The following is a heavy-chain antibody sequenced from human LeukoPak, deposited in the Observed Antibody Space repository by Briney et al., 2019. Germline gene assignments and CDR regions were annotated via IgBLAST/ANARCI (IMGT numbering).Heavy chain of an antibody. CDR2: IYYSGST. J-gene: IGHJ4*02. CDR1: GGSISSHY. V-gene: IGHV4-59*11. D-gene: IGHD3-10*01. CDR3: ARDGSGSL. Sequence: PETLSLTCTVSGGSISSHYWSWIRQPPGKGLEWIGYIYYSGSTNYNPSLKSRVTISVDTSKNQFSLKLSSVTAADTAVYYCARDGSGSLWGQGTLVTVSS.